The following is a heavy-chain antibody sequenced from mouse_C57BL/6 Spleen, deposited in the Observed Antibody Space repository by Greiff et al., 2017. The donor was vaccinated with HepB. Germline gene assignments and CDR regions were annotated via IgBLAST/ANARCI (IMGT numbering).Heavy chain of an antibody. CDR1: GFNIKDYY. CDR2: IVPEDGET. J-gene: IGHJ3*01. V-gene: IGHV14-2*01. D-gene: IGHD1-1*01. Sequence: VQLQQSGAELVKPGASVKLSCTASGFNIKDYYMHWVKQRTEQGLEWIGRIVPEDGETKYAPKFQGKATITADTSSNTAYLQLRSLTSEGTAVYYCARGASGRYGSSRFAYWGQGTLVTVSA. CDR3: ARGASGRYGSSRFAY.